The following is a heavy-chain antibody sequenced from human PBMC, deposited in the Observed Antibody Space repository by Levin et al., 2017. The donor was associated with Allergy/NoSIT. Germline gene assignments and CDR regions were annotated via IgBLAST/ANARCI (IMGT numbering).Heavy chain of an antibody. Sequence: GGSLRLSCAASGFTFSSYGMHWVRQAPGKGLEWVAVISYDGSNKYYADSVKGRFTISRDNSKNTLYLQMNSLRAEDTAVYYCAKDGRDIDYWGQGTLVTVSS. J-gene: IGHJ4*02. CDR3: AKDGRDIDY. D-gene: IGHD1-1*01. CDR1: GFTFSSYG. CDR2: ISYDGSNK. V-gene: IGHV3-30*18.